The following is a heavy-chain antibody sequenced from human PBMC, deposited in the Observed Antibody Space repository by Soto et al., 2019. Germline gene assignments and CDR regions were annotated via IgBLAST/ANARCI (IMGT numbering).Heavy chain of an antibody. CDR1: GLVFSGSS. Sequence: EVQLVESGGGLVQPGGSLKLSCAASGLVFSGSSMHWVRQVSGKVLEWFARIGNKADNHVTTYGASLKGRFTISRDDSKNTAYLQMDSLNTEDPAVYYCVRLAKISDGMYVWGQGTTVTVSS. V-gene: IGHV3-73*02. CDR3: VRLAKISDGMYV. D-gene: IGHD1-26*01. J-gene: IGHJ6*02. CDR2: IGNKADNHVT.